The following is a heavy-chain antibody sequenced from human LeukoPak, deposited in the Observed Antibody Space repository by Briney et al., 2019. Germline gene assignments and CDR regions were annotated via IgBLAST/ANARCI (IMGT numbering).Heavy chain of an antibody. CDR3: AKDRSDSNNWYAGSH. V-gene: IGHV3-23*01. CDR2: ISSSGERT. D-gene: IGHD6-13*01. CDR1: GFNFSTYA. Sequence: GGSLRLSCAASGFNFSTYAMSWVRQAPGKGLEWVSGISSSGERTCYADSVKGRFTISRDNSKNTLYLQMNSLRAEDTAVYFCAKDRSDSNNWYAGSHWGQGSLVTVSS. J-gene: IGHJ4*02.